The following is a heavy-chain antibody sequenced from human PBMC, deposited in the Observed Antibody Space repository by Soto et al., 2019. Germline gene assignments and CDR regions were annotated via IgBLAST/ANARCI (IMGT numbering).Heavy chain of an antibody. V-gene: IGHV4-59*08. J-gene: IGHJ4*02. CDR1: GGSISRYY. Sequence: SETLSLTCTVSGGSISRYYWSWIRQPPGRGLEWIGYIYYSGSTNYNPSLKSRATISVDTTKSQFSLKLTSVTAVDTAVYYCARRIAAAWYFDYWGQGTLVTVS. D-gene: IGHD6-25*01. CDR2: IYYSGST. CDR3: ARRIAAAWYFDY.